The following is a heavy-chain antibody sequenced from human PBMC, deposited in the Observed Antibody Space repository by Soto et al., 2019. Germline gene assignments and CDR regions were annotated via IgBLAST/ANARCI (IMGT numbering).Heavy chain of an antibody. J-gene: IGHJ6*02. Sequence: ASVKGSCKAAGYIFTVYYRQWVRQAPGQGLEWMGWINPNSGGTDFAQKFQGRVIMTGDTSISTAYMELSRLRSDDTAVYYCAVAGFDFWSGYYTGDYYNYGMDVWGQGTTVTLSS. V-gene: IGHV1-2*02. CDR3: AVAGFDFWSGYYTGDYYNYGMDV. D-gene: IGHD3-3*01. CDR1: GYIFTVYY. CDR2: INPNSGGT.